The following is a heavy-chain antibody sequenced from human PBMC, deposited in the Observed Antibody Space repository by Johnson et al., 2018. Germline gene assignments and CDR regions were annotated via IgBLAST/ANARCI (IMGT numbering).Heavy chain of an antibody. Sequence: QVQLVQSGGGVVQPGRSLRLSCAASGFTFSSYGMHWVRQAPGKGLEWVAVIWYDGGNKYYADSVKGRFIISRDNSRNPVYLQMNSLSAEDTAVYYCARDKVYWSSSSCHSQRLYYGVDVWGQGTTVIVSS. D-gene: IGHD2-15*01. CDR3: ARDKVYWSSSSCHSQRLYYGVDV. J-gene: IGHJ6*02. V-gene: IGHV3-33*08. CDR2: IWYDGGNK. CDR1: GFTFSSYG.